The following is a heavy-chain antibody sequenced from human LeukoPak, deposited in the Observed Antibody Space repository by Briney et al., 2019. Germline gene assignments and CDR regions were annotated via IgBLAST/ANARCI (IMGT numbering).Heavy chain of an antibody. CDR2: IIPIFGTA. CDR3: ARALGYCSSTSCSNWFDP. J-gene: IGHJ5*02. CDR1: GGTFSSYA. Sequence: GASVKVSCKASGGTFSSYAISWVRQAPGHGLEWMGGIIPIFGTANYAQKFQGRVTITADDSTSTAYMELSSLRSEDTAVYYCARALGYCSSTSCSNWFDPWGQGTLVTVSS. D-gene: IGHD2-2*01. V-gene: IGHV1-69*13.